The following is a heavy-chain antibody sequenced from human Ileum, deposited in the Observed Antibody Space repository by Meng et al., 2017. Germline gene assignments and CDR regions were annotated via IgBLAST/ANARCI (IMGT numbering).Heavy chain of an antibody. CDR1: GGSFSGYY. CDR3: ARGRSSEKAGLDY. D-gene: IGHD3-10*01. CDR2: INHSGST. J-gene: IGHJ4*02. Sequence: SETLSLTCAVDGGSFSGYYWSWIRQPPGKGLEWIGEINHSGSTNYNPSLKRRVTISADTSKNQFSLKQSSVTAADTAVYYCARGRSSEKAGLDYWGQGALVTVSS. V-gene: IGHV4-34*01.